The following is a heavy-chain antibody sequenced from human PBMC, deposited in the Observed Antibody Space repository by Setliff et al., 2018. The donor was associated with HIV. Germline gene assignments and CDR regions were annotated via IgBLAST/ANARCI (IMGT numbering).Heavy chain of an antibody. CDR1: GYSISSGYY. J-gene: IGHJ6*02. CDR3: ARDPQGVGSGTLHYYYCMDV. CDR2: IYINGST. D-gene: IGHD1-26*01. Sequence: PSETLSLTCTVSGYSISSGYYWSWIRQPAGKGLEWIGRIYINGSTTYSPSLKSRVTISVDTSKNRFSLKLRFVTAADTAVYYCARDPQGVGSGTLHYYYCMDVWGQGTTVTVSS. V-gene: IGHV4-61*02.